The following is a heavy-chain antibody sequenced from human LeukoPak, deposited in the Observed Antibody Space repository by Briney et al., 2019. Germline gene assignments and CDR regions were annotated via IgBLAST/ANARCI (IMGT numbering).Heavy chain of an antibody. CDR3: ARVTRNDAFDI. D-gene: IGHD1-14*01. Sequence: GGSLRLSCAASGFTVRSDYMSWVRQAPGKGLEWVSVIYSGGSTYYADSVKGRFTISRDNSKNTLYLQMNSLRAEDTAVYYCARVTRNDAFDIWGQGTMVTVSS. CDR1: GFTVRSDY. V-gene: IGHV3-66*01. J-gene: IGHJ3*02. CDR2: IYSGGST.